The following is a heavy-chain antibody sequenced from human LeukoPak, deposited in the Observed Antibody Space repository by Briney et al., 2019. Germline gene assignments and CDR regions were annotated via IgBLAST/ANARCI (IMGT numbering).Heavy chain of an antibody. CDR3: GREGCIAVPLVN. D-gene: IGHD6-19*01. CDR1: GFTFSSYS. J-gene: IGHJ4*02. CDR2: ISSSSSTI. Sequence: GGSLRLSCAASGFTFSSYSMNWVRQAPGKGLEWVSYISSSSSTIYYADSVKGRFTISRDNAKNSLYLQMNSLRAEDTAVYYWGREGCIAVPLVNWGREPLAT. V-gene: IGHV3-48*01.